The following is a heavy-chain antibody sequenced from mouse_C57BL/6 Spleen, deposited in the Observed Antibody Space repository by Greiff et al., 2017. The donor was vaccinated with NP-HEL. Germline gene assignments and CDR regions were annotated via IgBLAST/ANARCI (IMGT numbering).Heavy chain of an antibody. V-gene: IGHV1-63*01. CDR3: ARYSNYVRAMDY. CDR1: GYPFLNYW. Sequence: QVQLQQSGAELVRPGTSVKMSCKASGYPFLNYWLGWPKRSPGLALGWIGVIYPGGGYTNYNEKFKGKATLTADKSSSTAYMQFSSLTSEDSAIYYCARYSNYVRAMDYWGQGTSVTVSS. J-gene: IGHJ4*01. CDR2: IYPGGGYT. D-gene: IGHD2-5*01.